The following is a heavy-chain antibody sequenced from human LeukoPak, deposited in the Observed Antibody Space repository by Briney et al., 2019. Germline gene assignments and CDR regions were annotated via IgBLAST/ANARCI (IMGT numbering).Heavy chain of an antibody. CDR2: IYYSGST. V-gene: IGHV4-39*02. CDR1: GGSISSSSYY. J-gene: IGHJ3*02. Sequence: SETLSLTCTVSGGSISSSSYYWGWIRQPPGKGLEWIGSIYYSGSTYYNPSLKSRVTISVDTSKNQFSLKLSSVTAADTAVYYCARDWYSGSYYSVFAFDIWGQGTMVTVSS. D-gene: IGHD1-26*01. CDR3: ARDWYSGSYYSVFAFDI.